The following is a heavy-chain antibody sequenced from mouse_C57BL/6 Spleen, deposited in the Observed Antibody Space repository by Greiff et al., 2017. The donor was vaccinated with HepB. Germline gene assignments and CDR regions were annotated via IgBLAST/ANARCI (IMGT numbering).Heavy chain of an antibody. Sequence: QVQLQQPGAELVMPGASVKLSCKASGYTFTSYWMHWVKQRPGQGLEWIGEIDPSDSYTNYNQKFKGKSTLTVDKSSSTAYMQLSSLTSEDSAVYYCARSPNSNHWYFDVWGTGTTVTVSS. J-gene: IGHJ1*03. V-gene: IGHV1-69*01. CDR2: IDPSDSYT. CDR1: GYTFTSYW. D-gene: IGHD2-5*01. CDR3: ARSPNSNHWYFDV.